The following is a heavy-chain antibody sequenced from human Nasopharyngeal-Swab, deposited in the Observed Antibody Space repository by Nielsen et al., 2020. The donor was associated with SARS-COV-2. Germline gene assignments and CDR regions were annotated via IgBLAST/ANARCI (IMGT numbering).Heavy chain of an antibody. J-gene: IGHJ4*02. D-gene: IGHD3-10*01. Sequence: WARHAPGQRLEWMGWINAGNGNTKYSQKFQGRVTITRDTSASTAYMELSSLRSEDTAVYYCAREEGITMVRGVHYYWGQGTLVTVSS. V-gene: IGHV1-3*01. CDR3: AREEGITMVRGVHYY. CDR2: INAGNGNT.